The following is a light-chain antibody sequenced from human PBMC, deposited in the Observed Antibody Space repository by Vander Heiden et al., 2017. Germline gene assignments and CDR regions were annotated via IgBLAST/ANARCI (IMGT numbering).Light chain of an antibody. CDR2: NAS. V-gene: IGKV3-11*01. CDR3: QQRSNWPIT. CDR1: QSVNIF. Sequence: ELVLTPSPATLSLSPGERATPSCRASQSVNIFLAWYQQKPGQAPRLLISNASNRATGIPARFSGSGSGTDFTLTISSLDPEDFAVYYCQQRSNWPITFGQGTRLEIK. J-gene: IGKJ5*01.